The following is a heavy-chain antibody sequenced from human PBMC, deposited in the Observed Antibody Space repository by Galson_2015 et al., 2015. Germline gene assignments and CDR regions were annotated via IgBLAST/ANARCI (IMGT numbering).Heavy chain of an antibody. CDR3: ARVCHSSSGYGMDV. D-gene: IGHD3-22*01. Sequence: SLRLSCAASGFTFSSYSMNWVRQAPGKGLEWVSYIGSSGSTIYYADSVKGRFTISRDSAKNSLYLQMNSLRDEDTAVYYCARVCHSSSGYGMDVWGQGTTVTVSS. CDR1: GFTFSSYS. J-gene: IGHJ6*02. V-gene: IGHV3-48*02. CDR2: IGSSGSTI.